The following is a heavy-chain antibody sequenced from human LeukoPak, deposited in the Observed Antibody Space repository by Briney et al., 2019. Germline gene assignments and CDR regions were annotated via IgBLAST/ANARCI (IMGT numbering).Heavy chain of an antibody. CDR1: GGSFSGYY. CDR3: ARGQGGIAAQSFDY. Sequence: SETLSLTCAVYGGSFSGYYWSWIRQPPGKGLEWIGEINHSGSTNYNPSLKSRVTISVDTSKNQFSLKLSSVTAADTAVYYCARGQGGIAAQSFDYWGQGTLATVSS. D-gene: IGHD6-6*01. V-gene: IGHV4-34*01. CDR2: INHSGST. J-gene: IGHJ4*02.